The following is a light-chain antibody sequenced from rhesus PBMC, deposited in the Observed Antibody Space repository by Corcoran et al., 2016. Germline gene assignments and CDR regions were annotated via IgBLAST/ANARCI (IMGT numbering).Light chain of an antibody. CDR1: QGISNW. Sequence: DIQMTQSPSSLSASVGDTVTITCRASQGISNWLAWYQQKPGKAPKLLIYKASSLQSGVPSRFSGSGLGADFTLTISSLRSEDFGTYYCQQCSSRPFTFGPGTKLDIK. V-gene: IGKV1-22*01. CDR2: KAS. CDR3: QQCSSRPFT. J-gene: IGKJ3*01.